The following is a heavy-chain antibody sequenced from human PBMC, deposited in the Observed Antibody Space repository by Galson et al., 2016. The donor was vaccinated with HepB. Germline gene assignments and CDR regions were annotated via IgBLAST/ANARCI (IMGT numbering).Heavy chain of an antibody. Sequence: SLRLSCAASGFTFGDYAMSWFRQAPGKGLEWVGFIRSKAYGGTTEYAASVKGRFTISRDDSKGIAYLQMNSLKTEDTAVYYCTRYCSSTSCYWFGYYYYYGMDVWGQGTTVTVSS. J-gene: IGHJ6*02. CDR2: IRSKAYGGTT. CDR1: GFTFGDYA. CDR3: TRYCSSTSCYWFGYYYYYGMDV. V-gene: IGHV3-49*03. D-gene: IGHD2-2*01.